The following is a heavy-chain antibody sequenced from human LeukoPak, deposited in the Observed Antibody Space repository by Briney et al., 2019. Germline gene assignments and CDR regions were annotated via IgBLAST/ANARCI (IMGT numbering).Heavy chain of an antibody. CDR3: ARLLVNDISDDPDILVV. V-gene: IGHV4-59*11. J-gene: IGHJ3*01. Sequence: SETLSLTCTVSGGSLSGHYWSWTRQPPGKRLEWIGYVSYTGRTKYNPSLQSRVTISIDTSKSQFSLKLTSVTSADTAVYSCARLLVNDISDDPDILVVWGQGTTVIVSS. D-gene: IGHD3-22*01. CDR2: VSYTGRT. CDR1: GGSLSGHY.